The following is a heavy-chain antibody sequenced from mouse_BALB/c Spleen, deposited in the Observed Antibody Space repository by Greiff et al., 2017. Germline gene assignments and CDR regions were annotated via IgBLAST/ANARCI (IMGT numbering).Heavy chain of an antibody. CDR1: GFTFSSYA. J-gene: IGHJ3*01. V-gene: IGHV5-9-4*01. Sequence: EVQVVESGGGLVKPGGSLKLSCAASGFTFSSYAMSWVRQSPEKRLEWVAEISSGGSYTYYPDTVTGRFTISRDHAKNTLYLEMSSLRSEDTAMYYCARVGYGSSYWFAYWGQGTLVTVSA. CDR2: ISSGGSYT. D-gene: IGHD1-1*01. CDR3: ARVGYGSSYWFAY.